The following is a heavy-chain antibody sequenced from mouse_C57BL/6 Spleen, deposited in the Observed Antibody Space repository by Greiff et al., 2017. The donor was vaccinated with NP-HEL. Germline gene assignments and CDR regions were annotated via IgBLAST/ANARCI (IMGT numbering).Heavy chain of an antibody. CDR1: EYEFPSHD. J-gene: IGHJ1*03. Sequence: DVMLVESGGGLVQPGESLKLSCESNEYEFPSHDMSWVRKTPEKRLELVAAINRDGGSTYYPDTMERRFIISSDNTKKTLYLQMSSLRSEDTALYYCARHGRYWYFDVWGTGTTVTVSS. V-gene: IGHV5-2*01. CDR2: INRDGGST. CDR3: ARHGRYWYFDV.